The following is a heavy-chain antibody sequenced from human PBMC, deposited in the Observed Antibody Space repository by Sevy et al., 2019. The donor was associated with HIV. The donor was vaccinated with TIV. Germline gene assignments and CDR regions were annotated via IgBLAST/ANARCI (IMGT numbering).Heavy chain of an antibody. Sequence: GGSLRLSCEASGFSFSRYWMSWVRQAPGKGLEWVANIKQDGSEKYYVDSVKGRFTISRDNAKNSLYLQMNSLRAEDTAVYYCARSYYYGSGRQYYFDYWGQGTLVTVSS. J-gene: IGHJ4*02. CDR3: ARSYYYGSGRQYYFDY. D-gene: IGHD3-10*01. CDR1: GFSFSRYW. CDR2: IKQDGSEK. V-gene: IGHV3-7*01.